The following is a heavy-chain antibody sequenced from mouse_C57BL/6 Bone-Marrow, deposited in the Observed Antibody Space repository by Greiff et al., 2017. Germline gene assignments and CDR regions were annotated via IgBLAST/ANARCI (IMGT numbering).Heavy chain of an antibody. Sequence: QVQLQQPGAELVKPGASVKLSCKASGYTFTSYWMHWVKQRPGRGLEWIGRIDPNSGGTKYNEKFKSKATLTVDKPSSTAYMQRSSLTSEDSAVYYWARSDYYGRGFSYWGQGTLVTVSA. CDR3: ARSDYYGRGFSY. V-gene: IGHV1-72*01. J-gene: IGHJ3*01. D-gene: IGHD1-1*01. CDR2: IDPNSGGT. CDR1: GYTFTSYW.